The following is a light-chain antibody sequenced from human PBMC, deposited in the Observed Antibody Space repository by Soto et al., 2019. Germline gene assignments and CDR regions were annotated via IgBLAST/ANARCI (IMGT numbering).Light chain of an antibody. Sequence: QSVLTQPPSVSGAPGRRVTISGTGSSSNIGAGYDVHWYQQLPGTAPKLLIYGNSNRPSGVPDRFSGSKSGTSASLAITGFQAEDEADYYCQSYDSSLNGRVFGTGTKVTVL. CDR3: QSYDSSLNGRV. CDR1: SSNIGAGYD. V-gene: IGLV1-40*01. J-gene: IGLJ1*01. CDR2: GNS.